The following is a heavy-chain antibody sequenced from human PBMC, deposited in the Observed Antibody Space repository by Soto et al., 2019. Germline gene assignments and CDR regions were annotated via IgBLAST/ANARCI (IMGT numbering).Heavy chain of an antibody. CDR3: ARIRKTRGSGWYYFDY. CDR2: INAGNGNT. Sequence: ASVKVSCKASGYTFTSYAMHWVRQAPGQRLEWMGWINAGNGNTKYSQKFQGRVTISKHTSKNQVVLTMTNMDPVDTATYYCARIRKTRGSGWYYFDYWGQGTLVTAAS. V-gene: IGHV1-3*01. J-gene: IGHJ4*02. CDR1: GYTFTSYA. D-gene: IGHD6-19*01.